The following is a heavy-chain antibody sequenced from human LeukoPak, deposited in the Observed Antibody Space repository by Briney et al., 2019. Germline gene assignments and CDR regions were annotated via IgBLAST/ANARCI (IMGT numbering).Heavy chain of an antibody. CDR1: GFTFSSYG. V-gene: IGHV3-30*03. CDR3: ARDSGSGNNDY. CDR2: ISYDGGNK. J-gene: IGHJ4*02. D-gene: IGHD1-26*01. Sequence: GGSLRLSCAASGFTFSSYGMHWVRQAPGKGLEWVAVISYDGGNKYYADSVKGRFTISRDNSKNTLYLQMNSLRAEDTAVYYCARDSGSGNNDYWGQGTLVTVSS.